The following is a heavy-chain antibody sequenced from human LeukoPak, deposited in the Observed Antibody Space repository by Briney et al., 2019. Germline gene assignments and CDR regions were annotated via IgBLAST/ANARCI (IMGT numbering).Heavy chain of an antibody. CDR2: IVVGSGNT. Sequence: SVKVSCKASGFTFTSSAMQWVRQARGQRLEWIGWIVVGSGNTNYAQKFQERVTITRDMSTSTAYMELSGLRSEDTAVYYCAAFQNGHPPPHYWGQGTLVTVSS. CDR3: AAFQNGHPPPHY. V-gene: IGHV1-58*02. CDR1: GFTFTSSA. D-gene: IGHD1-1*01. J-gene: IGHJ4*02.